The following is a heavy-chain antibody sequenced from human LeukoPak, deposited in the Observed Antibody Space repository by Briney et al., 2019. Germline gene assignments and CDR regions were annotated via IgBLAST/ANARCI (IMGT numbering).Heavy chain of an antibody. J-gene: IGHJ4*02. CDR1: GGSISSYN. D-gene: IGHD3-16*01. Sequence: SETLSLTCTVSGGSISSYNWGWIRQPPGKGLEWIGYIHTSGNTHYNPSLKSRVTISIDTSKNHFSLKLSSVTAADTAVYYCGKEAWGNLDCWGQGTLVTVSS. CDR3: GKEAWGNLDC. CDR2: IHTSGNT. V-gene: IGHV4-4*08.